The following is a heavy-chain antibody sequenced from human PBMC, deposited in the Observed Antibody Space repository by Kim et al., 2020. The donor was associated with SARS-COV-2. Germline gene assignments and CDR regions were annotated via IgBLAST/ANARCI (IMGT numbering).Heavy chain of an antibody. Sequence: GGSLRLSCAASGFTFSSYAMHWVRQAPGKGLEWVAVISYDGSNKYYADSVKGRFTISRDNSKNTLYLQMNSLRAEDTAVYYCASHPIAVAGANWGQGTLVTVSS. CDR3: ASHPIAVAGAN. J-gene: IGHJ4*02. D-gene: IGHD6-19*01. V-gene: IGHV3-30*04. CDR2: ISYDGSNK. CDR1: GFTFSSYA.